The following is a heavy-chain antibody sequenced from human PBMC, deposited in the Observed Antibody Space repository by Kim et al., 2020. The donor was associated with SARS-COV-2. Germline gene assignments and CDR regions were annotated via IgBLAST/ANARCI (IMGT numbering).Heavy chain of an antibody. CDR3: ARSGGFPYSLDY. J-gene: IGHJ4*02. CDR1: GYTFTSYA. D-gene: IGHD3-10*01. Sequence: ASVKVSCKASGYTFTSYAMHWVRQAPGQRLEWMGWINAGNGNTKYSQKFQGRVTITRDTAASTAYMELSSLRSEDTAVYYCARSGGFPYSLDYWGQGTLVPVSS. CDR2: INAGNGNT. V-gene: IGHV1-3*01.